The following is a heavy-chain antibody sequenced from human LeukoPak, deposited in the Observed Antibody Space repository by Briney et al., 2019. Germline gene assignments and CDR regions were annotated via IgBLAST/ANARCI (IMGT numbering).Heavy chain of an antibody. Sequence: PGGSLRLSCSASGFTFSSYSMNWVRQAPGKGLEYVSAISSSGGSSYHADSVKGRFTISRDNSKNTLYLQMSSLRAEDTAGYYCVKSGSESYSWYFDLCGRGTLVTVSS. J-gene: IGHJ2*01. V-gene: IGHV3-64D*06. CDR3: VKSGSESYSWYFDL. D-gene: IGHD3-10*01. CDR2: ISSSGGSS. CDR1: GFTFSSYS.